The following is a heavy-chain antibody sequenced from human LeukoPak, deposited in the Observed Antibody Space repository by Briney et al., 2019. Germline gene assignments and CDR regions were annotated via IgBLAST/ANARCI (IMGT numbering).Heavy chain of an antibody. CDR2: IYSGGST. V-gene: IGHV3-66*01. CDR1: GFTVSSNY. CDR3: ARIAAADTFDY. J-gene: IGHJ4*02. Sequence: GGSLRLSCPASGFTVSSNYMSWVRQAPGKGLVWVSVIYSGGSTYYADSVKGRFTISRDNAKNSLYLQMNSLRAEDTAVYYCARIAAADTFDYWGQGTLVTVSS. D-gene: IGHD6-13*01.